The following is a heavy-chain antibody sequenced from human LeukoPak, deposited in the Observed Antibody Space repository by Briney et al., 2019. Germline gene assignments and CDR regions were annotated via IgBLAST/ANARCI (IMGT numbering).Heavy chain of an antibody. CDR2: ISAYNGNT. Sequence: ASVKVSCKASGYTFTSYGISWVRQAPGQGLEWMGWISAYNGNTNYAQKLQGRVTMTTDTSTGTAYMELRSLRSDDTAVYYCARWIDYGGTTGVDYWGQGTLVTVSS. CDR1: GYTFTSYG. CDR3: ARWIDYGGTTGVDY. D-gene: IGHD4-23*01. J-gene: IGHJ4*02. V-gene: IGHV1-18*01.